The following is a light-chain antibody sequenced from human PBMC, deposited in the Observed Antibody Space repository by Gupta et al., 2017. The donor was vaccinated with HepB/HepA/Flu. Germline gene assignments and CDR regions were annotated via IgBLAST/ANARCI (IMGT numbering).Light chain of an antibody. J-gene: IGLJ3*02. CDR3: QSYDSGLSVWV. CDR1: DSDIGAYVD. Sequence: QFVLTQPPSVSWAPVQKVTISCTGSDSDIGAYVDVHWAQHVAGRAPKLLIYGNTNRPSGVPDRFSGSKSGTAASLAITGLQAEDEADYYCQSYDSGLSVWVFGGGTKVTVL. V-gene: IGLV1-40*01. CDR2: GNT.